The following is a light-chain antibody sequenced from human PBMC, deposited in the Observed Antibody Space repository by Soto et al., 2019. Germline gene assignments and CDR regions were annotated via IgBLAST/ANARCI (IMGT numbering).Light chain of an antibody. Sequence: QSVLTQPASVSGSPGQSITISCTGTSSDVGGYNYVSWYQQHPGKAPKSMIYDVSNRPSGVSTRFSGSKSGNTASLTISGPQAEDEADYYCNSYTTSNTRQIVFGTGTKVTVL. V-gene: IGLV2-14*01. J-gene: IGLJ1*01. CDR1: SSDVGGYNY. CDR2: DVS. CDR3: NSYTTSNTRQIV.